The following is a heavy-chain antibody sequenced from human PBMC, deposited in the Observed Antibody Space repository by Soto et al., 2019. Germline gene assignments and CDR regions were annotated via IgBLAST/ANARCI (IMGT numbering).Heavy chain of an antibody. D-gene: IGHD2-8*01. CDR1: GFTVSNNY. J-gene: IGHJ4*02. Sequence: EVQLVESGGGLIQPGGSLRLSCAVSGFTVSNNYMSWVRQAPGKGLEGVSVIYSGGYTAYGDSVKGRFTISRDNSKNTHIREKNTRGGDDPAGVYGFAHAGGGGYWGQGTLVTVSS. CDR2: IYSGGYT. CDR3: FAHAGGGGY. V-gene: IGHV3-53*01.